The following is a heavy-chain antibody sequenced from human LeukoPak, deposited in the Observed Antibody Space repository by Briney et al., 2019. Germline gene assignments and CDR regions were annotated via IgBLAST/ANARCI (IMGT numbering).Heavy chain of an antibody. Sequence: SETLSLACTVSGGSISSGDYYWSWVRQPPGKGLEWIGYIYYSGSTYYNPSLKSRVAISVDTSKNQFSLKLSSVAAADTAVYYCARVRLGGTDYWGQGTLVTVSS. D-gene: IGHD1-26*01. CDR2: IYYSGST. CDR3: ARVRLGGTDY. V-gene: IGHV4-30-4*01. J-gene: IGHJ4*02. CDR1: GGSISSGDYY.